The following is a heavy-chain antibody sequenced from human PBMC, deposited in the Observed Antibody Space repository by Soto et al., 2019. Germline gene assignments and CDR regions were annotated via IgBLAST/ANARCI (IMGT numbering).Heavy chain of an antibody. Sequence: QVQLQQWGAGLLKPSETLSLTCAVNGGSFTGYYWSWVRQPPGKGLEWIGEVKDGGVTNYSPSLRSRVTRSSDARKKQFSLKVTSVTAADTAVYYCTRGQEGVVATHWDQGTLVTVSS. J-gene: IGHJ4*02. CDR1: GGSFTGYY. CDR2: VKDGGVT. V-gene: IGHV4-34*01. D-gene: IGHD5-12*01. CDR3: TRGQEGVVATH.